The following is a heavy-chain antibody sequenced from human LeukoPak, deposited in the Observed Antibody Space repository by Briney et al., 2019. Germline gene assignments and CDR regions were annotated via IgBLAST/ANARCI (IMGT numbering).Heavy chain of an antibody. CDR2: INPNSGGP. J-gene: IGHJ5*02. Sequence: ASVKVSCKASGYTFTGYYIHWVRQAPGQGLEWMGWINPNSGGPNYAQKFQGRVTMTRDTSISTAYMERSRLRSDDTAVYYCARDVSAGGTNWFDPWGQGTLVTVSS. D-gene: IGHD3-16*01. CDR3: ARDVSAGGTNWFDP. CDR1: GYTFTGYY. V-gene: IGHV1-2*02.